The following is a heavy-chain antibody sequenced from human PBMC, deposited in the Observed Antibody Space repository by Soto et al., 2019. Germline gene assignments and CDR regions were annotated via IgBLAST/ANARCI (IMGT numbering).Heavy chain of an antibody. CDR3: ARAYYGSGGPKF. Sequence: ASVKVSCKASGYIFTDNYLHWVRQAPGQGLEWMGWVNPKSGGTDFAQKFQGRVTMTRDTAISTAYMELSRLRSDDTAVYYCARAYYGSGGPKFWGQGTLVTVSS. CDR2: VNPKSGGT. J-gene: IGHJ4*02. CDR1: GYIFTDNY. D-gene: IGHD3-10*01. V-gene: IGHV1-2*02.